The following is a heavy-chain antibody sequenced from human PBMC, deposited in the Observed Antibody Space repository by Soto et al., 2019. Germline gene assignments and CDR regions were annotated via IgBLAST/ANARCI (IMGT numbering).Heavy chain of an antibody. Sequence: ASVKGSCKASGYTFTAYYMHWVRQAPGQGLEWMGIINPSRGSATYAQKFQGRVTMTRDTSTSTVYMELSSLRSEDTAVYYCARDTRFLEWLLYDYYYYYYMDVWGKGTTVTSP. CDR3: ARDTRFLEWLLYDYYYYYYMDV. CDR2: INPSRGSA. CDR1: GYTFTAYY. J-gene: IGHJ6*03. D-gene: IGHD3-3*01. V-gene: IGHV1-46*03.